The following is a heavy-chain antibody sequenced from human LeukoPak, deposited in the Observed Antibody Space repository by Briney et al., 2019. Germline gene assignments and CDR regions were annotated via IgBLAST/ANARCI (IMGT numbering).Heavy chain of an antibody. CDR3: AIGWGLSPFDS. CDR1: NGSVSSGTYY. D-gene: IGHD3-16*01. J-gene: IGHJ4*02. Sequence: SQTLSLTCSVSNGSVSSGTYYWSWLRQPPGKGLEWIGYIYYSWSTTYNPSLESRVTISVDTSKNQFSLKLNSVTAADTAVYYCAIGWGLSPFDSWGPGTLVTVSS. CDR2: IYYSWST. V-gene: IGHV4-61*01.